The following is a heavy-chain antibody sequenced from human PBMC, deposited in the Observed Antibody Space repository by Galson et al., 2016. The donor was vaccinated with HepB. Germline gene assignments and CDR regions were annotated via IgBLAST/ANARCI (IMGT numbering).Heavy chain of an antibody. V-gene: IGHV3-48*03. CDR2: ISSSGSTI. CDR3: ARGDLVVIATYDY. Sequence: SLRLSCAASGFTFSSYEMNWVRQAPGKGLEWVSYISSSGSTIYYADSVKGRFTISGDNAKNLLYLHMNSLRAEDTAVYYCARGDLVVIATYDYWGQGTLVTVSS. D-gene: IGHD2-15*01. CDR1: GFTFSSYE. J-gene: IGHJ4*02.